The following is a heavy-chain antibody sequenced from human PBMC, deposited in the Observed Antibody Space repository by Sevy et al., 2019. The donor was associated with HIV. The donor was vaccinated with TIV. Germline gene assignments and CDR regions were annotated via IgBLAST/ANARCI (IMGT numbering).Heavy chain of an antibody. CDR3: VSLFLSYRSGWSYFDY. CDR2: LSFGCGKI. D-gene: IGHD6-19*01. J-gene: IGHJ4*02. V-gene: IGHV3-23*01. Sequence: GGSLRLSCAVSGFNFNIYSMSWVRQAPGKGLEWVSTLSFGCGKINYADSVKGRFIISRDNSKNTVYLQMNSLRAEDTAVYYCVSLFLSYRSGWSYFDYWGQGTLVTVSS. CDR1: GFNFNIYS.